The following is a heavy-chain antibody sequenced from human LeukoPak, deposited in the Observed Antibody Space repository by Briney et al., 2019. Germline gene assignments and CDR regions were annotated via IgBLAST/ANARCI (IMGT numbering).Heavy chain of an antibody. D-gene: IGHD6-6*01. V-gene: IGHV4-34*01. CDR1: GGSFRGYY. CDR3: TGRGEQLYPSWCDP. Sequence: PSETLSLPCAVYGGSFRGYYWTWIRQAPGKGLEGIGEIDHSGSPNYNPSLKSRVTLSVDTSKNQFSLRRTSVTGADTAVYGCTGRGEQLYPSWCDPWGQGTLATVSS. CDR2: IDHSGSP. J-gene: IGHJ5*02.